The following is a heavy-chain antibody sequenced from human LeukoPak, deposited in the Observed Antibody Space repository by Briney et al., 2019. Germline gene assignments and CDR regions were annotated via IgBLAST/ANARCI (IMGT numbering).Heavy chain of an antibody. V-gene: IGHV3-72*01. D-gene: IGHD1-26*01. Sequence: GRSLRLSCAASGITFSTYGMYWVRQAPGKGLEWVGRSRNKANSYTTEYAASVKGRFTISRDDSNNSLYLQMNSLKTEDTAVYYCARVGGSYYSYDYWGQGTLVTVSS. CDR2: SRNKANSYTT. J-gene: IGHJ4*02. CDR3: ARVGGSYYSYDY. CDR1: GITFSTYG.